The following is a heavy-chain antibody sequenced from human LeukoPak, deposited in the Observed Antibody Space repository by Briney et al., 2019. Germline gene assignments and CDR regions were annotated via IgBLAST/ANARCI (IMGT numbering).Heavy chain of an antibody. J-gene: IGHJ4*02. CDR1: GFTFSSYW. Sequence: PGGSLRLSCAASGFTFSSYWMTWVRQAPGKGREGVANINQDGSDKYYVDSVKGRFTISRDNAKNSLYLQMNSLRVEDTAVYYCARDRSLGCDHWGQGTLVIVSS. D-gene: IGHD1-26*01. V-gene: IGHV3-7*03. CDR2: INQDGSDK. CDR3: ARDRSLGCDH.